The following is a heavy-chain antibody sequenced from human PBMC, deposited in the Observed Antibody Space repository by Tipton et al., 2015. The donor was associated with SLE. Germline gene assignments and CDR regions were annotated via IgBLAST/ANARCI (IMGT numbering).Heavy chain of an antibody. CDR3: ARGVGGSYGYGFDY. D-gene: IGHD5-18*01. Sequence: TLSLTCTVSGGSISSSSYYWGWIRQPPGKGLEWIGNIYYSGSTYYNPSLKSRVTISVDTSKNQFSLKLNSVTAADTAMYYCARGVGGSYGYGFDYWGQGTLVTVSS. CDR1: GGSISSSSYY. CDR2: IYYSGST. V-gene: IGHV4-39*01. J-gene: IGHJ4*02.